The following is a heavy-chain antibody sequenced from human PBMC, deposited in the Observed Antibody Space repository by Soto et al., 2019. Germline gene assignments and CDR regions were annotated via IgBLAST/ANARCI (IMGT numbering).Heavy chain of an antibody. J-gene: IGHJ6*02. D-gene: IGHD4-17*01. Sequence: XGSLRLSCAASGFTFSSYEMHWVRQAPGKGLEWVAITSYDGSKTYYADSVKGRFTISRDNSKNKLDLQMDSLRVGDAAVYYCERRDTVSYHGMDVWGQGTTVTVSS. CDR3: ERRDTVSYHGMDV. CDR2: TSYDGSKT. CDR1: GFTFSSYE. V-gene: IGHV3-30-3*01.